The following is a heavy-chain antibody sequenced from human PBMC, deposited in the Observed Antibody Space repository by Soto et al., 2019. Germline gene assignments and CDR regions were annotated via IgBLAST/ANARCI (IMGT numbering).Heavy chain of an antibody. CDR2: INAGKGNT. Sequence: QVQLVQSGAEVKKPGASVKVSCTASRYIFTAYAIHWVRQAPGQRPEWMGWINAGKGNTQYSQKFQARVTITRDTSAGTSYMELSSMRSEDTAVYYCARDRLASEMSSSPYWYFDLWGRGPLVTVSS. D-gene: IGHD6-6*01. V-gene: IGHV1-3*01. CDR3: ARDRLASEMSSSPYWYFDL. J-gene: IGHJ2*01. CDR1: RYIFTAYA.